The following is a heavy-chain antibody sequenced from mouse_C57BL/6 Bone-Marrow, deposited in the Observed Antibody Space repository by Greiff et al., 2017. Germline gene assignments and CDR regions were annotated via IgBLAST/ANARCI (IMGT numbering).Heavy chain of an antibody. Sequence: VQGVESGGGLVKPGGSLKLSCAASGFTFSSYAMSWVRQSPGKGLECLGVIWSGGSTDYNAAFISRLSISKDNSKSQVFFKMNSLQADDTAIYYCARPLYDYAAWFAYWGQGTLVTVSA. CDR3: ARPLYDYAAWFAY. CDR2: IWSGGST. CDR1: GFTFSSYA. V-gene: IGHV2-2*01. D-gene: IGHD2-4*01. J-gene: IGHJ3*01.